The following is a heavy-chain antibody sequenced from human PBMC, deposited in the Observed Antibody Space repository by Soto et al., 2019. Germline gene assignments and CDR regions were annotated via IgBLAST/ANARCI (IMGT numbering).Heavy chain of an antibody. CDR3: AGDPSTIFGVVTTFDY. CDR1: GYTFTSYA. V-gene: IGHV1-3*01. CDR2: INAGNGNT. J-gene: IGHJ4*02. Sequence: ASVKVSCKASGYTFTSYAMHWVRQAPGQRLEWMGWINAGNGNTKYSQKFQGRVTITRDTSASTAYMELSSLRSEDTAVYYCAGDPSTIFGVVTTFDYWGQGTLVTVSS. D-gene: IGHD3-3*01.